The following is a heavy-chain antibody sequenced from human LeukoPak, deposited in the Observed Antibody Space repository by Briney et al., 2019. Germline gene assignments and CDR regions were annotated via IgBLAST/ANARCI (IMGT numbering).Heavy chain of an antibody. D-gene: IGHD1-7*01. CDR2: INDSGRT. Sequence: PSETLSLTCAVYGGSFSNYYWSWIRQTPGKGMEWIGEINDSGRTNYNPSLMSRVTDSVDTSKNQFSLRLTSVTATDTAVYYCARRWNYGRNYYIDVWGKGATVSVSS. CDR1: GGSFSNYY. J-gene: IGHJ6*03. V-gene: IGHV4-34*01. CDR3: ARRWNYGRNYYIDV.